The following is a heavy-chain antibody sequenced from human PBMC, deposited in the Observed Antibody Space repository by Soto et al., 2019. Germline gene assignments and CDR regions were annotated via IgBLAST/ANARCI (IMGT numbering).Heavy chain of an antibody. V-gene: IGHV1-69*02. D-gene: IGHD6-13*01. CDR3: ATAPYSSSWPPGLFDY. CDR1: GGTFSSYT. Sequence: SVKVSCKASGGTFSSYTISWVRQAPGQGLEWMGRIIPILGIANYAQKFQGRVTITADKSTSTAYMELSSLRSEDTAVYYCATAPYSSSWPPGLFDYWGQGTLVTVSS. CDR2: IIPILGIA. J-gene: IGHJ4*02.